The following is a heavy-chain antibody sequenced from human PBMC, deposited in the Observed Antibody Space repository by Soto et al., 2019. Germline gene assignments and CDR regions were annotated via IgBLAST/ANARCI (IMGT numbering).Heavy chain of an antibody. J-gene: IGHJ5*02. D-gene: IGHD4-17*01. CDR1: GGTFGSYA. V-gene: IGHV1-69*01. CDR2: LIHIFGTA. Sequence: QVQLVQSGEEVKNPGSSVKVSCKASGGTFGSYAITWVRQAPGQGLKWRGGLIHIFGTANYAQKFLGRFTITWDESTSTAYMELSSLRSEDTVVYYCARAPMTTVTLNWFDPWGQGTLVTVSS. CDR3: ARAPMTTVTLNWFDP.